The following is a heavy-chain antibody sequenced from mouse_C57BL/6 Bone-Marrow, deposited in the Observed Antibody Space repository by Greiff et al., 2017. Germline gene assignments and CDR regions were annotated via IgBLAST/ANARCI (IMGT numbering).Heavy chain of an antibody. CDR1: GYTFTSYW. CDR3: AREDYAMDY. V-gene: IGHV1-69*01. J-gene: IGHJ4*01. Sequence: QVQLQQPGAELVMPWASVKLSCKASGYTFTSYWMHWVKQRPGQGLEWIGEIDPSDSYTNYNQKFKGKSTLTVDKSSSTAYMQLSSLTSEDSAVYYCAREDYAMDYWGQGTSVTVSS. CDR2: IDPSDSYT.